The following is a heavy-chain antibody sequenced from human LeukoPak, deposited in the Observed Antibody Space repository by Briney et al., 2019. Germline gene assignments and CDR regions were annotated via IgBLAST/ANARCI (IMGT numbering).Heavy chain of an antibody. Sequence: SETLSLTCTVSGGSMSNYYWSWIRQPPGKGLEWIGYIYYNGSTNYNPSLKSRVTISVDTSKNQFSLKLSSVTAADTAVYYCARGDNWNDFDYWGQGTLVTVSS. CDR3: ARGDNWNDFDY. CDR1: GGSMSNYY. V-gene: IGHV4-59*08. J-gene: IGHJ4*02. CDR2: IYYNGST. D-gene: IGHD1-1*01.